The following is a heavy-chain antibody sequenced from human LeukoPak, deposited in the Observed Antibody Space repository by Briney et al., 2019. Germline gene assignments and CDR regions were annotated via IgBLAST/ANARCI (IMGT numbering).Heavy chain of an antibody. V-gene: IGHV3-7*01. CDR1: GFTFSSYW. CDR3: ARDEDSDSSGYSRGDWFDP. Sequence: RGTLRLSCVASGFTFSSYWMSWVRQAPGKGLEWVANIKQDGSEKYYVDSVKGRFTISRDNAKNSLYLQMNSLRAEDTAVYYCARDEDSDSSGYSRGDWFDPWGQGTLVTVSS. D-gene: IGHD3-22*01. J-gene: IGHJ5*02. CDR2: IKQDGSEK.